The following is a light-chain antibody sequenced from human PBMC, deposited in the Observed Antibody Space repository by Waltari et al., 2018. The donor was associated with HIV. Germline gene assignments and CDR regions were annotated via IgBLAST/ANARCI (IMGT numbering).Light chain of an antibody. Sequence: QSPLTQPASVPRSPGKSPTIPCTGTSSYVGCYTYVSWYQQHPGKAPKLMIYEVSNRPAGVSNRFSGSKSGNTASLTISGLQAEDEADYYCSSYTNNSTLVFGGGTKLTVL. CDR1: SSYVGCYTY. CDR3: SSYTNNSTLV. J-gene: IGLJ2*01. CDR2: EVS. V-gene: IGLV2-14*01.